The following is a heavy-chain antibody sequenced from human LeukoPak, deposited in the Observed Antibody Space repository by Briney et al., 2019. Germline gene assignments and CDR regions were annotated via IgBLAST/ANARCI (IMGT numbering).Heavy chain of an antibody. CDR1: GFTFSSYG. CDR2: ISFDGSNK. CDR3: ARVEEGYGSGRRQNYYYYYMDV. V-gene: IGHV3-30*03. J-gene: IGHJ6*03. Sequence: GGSLRLSCAASGFTFSSYGMHWVRQAPGKGLEWVALISFDGSNKYYADSVKGRFTISRDNSKNTLYLQMNSLRAEDTAVYYCARVEEGYGSGRRQNYYYYYMDVWGKGTTVTISS. D-gene: IGHD3-10*01.